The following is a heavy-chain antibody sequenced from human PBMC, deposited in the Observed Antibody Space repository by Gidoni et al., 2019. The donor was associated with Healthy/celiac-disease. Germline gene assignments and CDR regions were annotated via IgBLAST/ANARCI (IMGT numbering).Heavy chain of an antibody. J-gene: IGHJ4*02. CDR3: ARPVGATSEHDY. V-gene: IGHV3-21*01. CDR1: GFTFRSYS. D-gene: IGHD1-26*01. CDR2: ISSSSSYI. Sequence: EVQLVESGGGLVKPGGSLRLSCAASGFTFRSYSMNWVRQAPGKGLEWVSSISSSSSYIYYADSVKGRFTISRDNAKNSLYLQMNSLRAEDTAVYYCARPVGATSEHDYWGQGTLVTVSS.